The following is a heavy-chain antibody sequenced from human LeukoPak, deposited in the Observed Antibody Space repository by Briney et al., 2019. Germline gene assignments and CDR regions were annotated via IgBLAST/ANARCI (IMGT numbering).Heavy chain of an antibody. D-gene: IGHD6-19*01. CDR1: GFTFSSYA. CDR3: ARSPHIGGWYYQVDY. CDR2: ISYDGSNK. Sequence: GRSLRLSCAASGFTFSSYAMHWIRQAPGKGLEWVAGISYDGSNKYYADSVKGRFTISRDNFKNTLYLQMNTLRAEDTAVYYCARSPHIGGWYYQVDYWGQGTLVTVSS. V-gene: IGHV3-30*04. J-gene: IGHJ4*02.